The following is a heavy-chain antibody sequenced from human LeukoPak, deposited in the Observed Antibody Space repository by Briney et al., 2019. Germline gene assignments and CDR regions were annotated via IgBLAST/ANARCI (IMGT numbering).Heavy chain of an antibody. V-gene: IGHV1-8*01. J-gene: IGHJ5*02. Sequence: ASVKVSCKASGYTFINNDINWVRQAPGQGLEWMAWIDPKNGNSGYAQNFQGRVTMTTDTSISTAYMELSSLRSEDTAVYYCARSHTRKGFCGGGRCYPAVWWFDPWGQGTLVTVSS. CDR3: ARSHTRKGFCGGGRCYPAVWWFDP. CDR2: IDPKNGNS. D-gene: IGHD2-15*01. CDR1: GYTFINND.